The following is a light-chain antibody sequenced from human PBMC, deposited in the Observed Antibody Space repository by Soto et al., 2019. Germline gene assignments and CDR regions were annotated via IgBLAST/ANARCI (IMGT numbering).Light chain of an antibody. Sequence: DIQMTQSPSSVSASVGDRVTITCRASQGISTWLAWYQKKPGKDPKLLIYAASSLQTGVPSRFSGSVSGTDFTLTISSLQPEDFATYYCQQAHSFPYTFGQGTKLEIK. J-gene: IGKJ2*01. CDR3: QQAHSFPYT. V-gene: IGKV1D-12*01. CDR1: QGISTW. CDR2: AAS.